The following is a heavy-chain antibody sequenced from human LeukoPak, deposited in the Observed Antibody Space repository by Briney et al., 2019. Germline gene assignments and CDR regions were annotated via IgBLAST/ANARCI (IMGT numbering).Heavy chain of an antibody. J-gene: IGHJ6*03. CDR2: IYHSGST. D-gene: IGHD6-13*01. CDR3: ARADYSSTWSHDYYYMDV. Sequence: PSETLSLTCTVSGYSISSGYYWGWIQQPPGKGLEWIGSIYHSGSTYYNPSLKSRVTISVDTSKNQFSLKLSSVTAADTAVYYCARADYSSTWSHDYYYMDVWGKGTTVTVSS. V-gene: IGHV4-38-2*02. CDR1: GYSISSGYY.